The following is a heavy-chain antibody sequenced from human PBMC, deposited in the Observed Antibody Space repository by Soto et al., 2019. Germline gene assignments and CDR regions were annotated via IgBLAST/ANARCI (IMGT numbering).Heavy chain of an antibody. J-gene: IGHJ3*02. Sequence: SVKVSCKASGGTFSSYAISWVRQAPGQGLEWMGGIIPIFGTANYAQKFQGRVTITADESTSTAYMELSSLRSEDTALYYCAKATATGGGAFDICGQGTMVTVSS. CDR1: GGTFSSYA. CDR2: IIPIFGTA. V-gene: IGHV1-69*13. CDR3: AKATATGGGAFDI. D-gene: IGHD2-8*02.